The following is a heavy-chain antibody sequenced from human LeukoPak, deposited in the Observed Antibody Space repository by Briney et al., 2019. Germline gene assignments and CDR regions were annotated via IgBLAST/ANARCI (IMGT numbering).Heavy chain of an antibody. D-gene: IGHD4-17*01. J-gene: IGHJ4*02. CDR2: IYYSGST. CDR3: ARCGKDGDYVQN. V-gene: IGHV4-31*03. CDR1: GCSISSGGYY. Sequence: PSQTLSLTCTVSGCSISSGGYYWSWIRQHPGKGLEWIGYIYYSGSTYYNPSLKSRVTISVDTSKNQFSLKLSSVTAADTAVYYCARCGKDGDYVQNWGQGTLVTVSS.